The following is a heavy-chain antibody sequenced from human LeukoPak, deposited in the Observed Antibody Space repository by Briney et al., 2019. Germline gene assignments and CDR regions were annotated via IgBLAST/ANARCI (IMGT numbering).Heavy chain of an antibody. V-gene: IGHV3-21*06. Sequence: KSGGSLRLSCAASGFTFSDYTINWVRQAPGKGLEWVSSINSRSTNIYYADSLKGRFTLSRDNAKNSVYPQMNSLTAEDTAVYYCARDISYIGFDCWGQGTRVTVSS. D-gene: IGHD3-10*01. CDR1: GFTFSDYT. J-gene: IGHJ5*01. CDR3: ARDISYIGFDC. CDR2: INSRSTNI.